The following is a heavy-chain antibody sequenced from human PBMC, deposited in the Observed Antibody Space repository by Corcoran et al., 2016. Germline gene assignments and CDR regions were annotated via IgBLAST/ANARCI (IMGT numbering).Heavy chain of an antibody. CDR3: ARRYCSSTSCYPVDY. V-gene: IGHV4-34*01. CDR2: INHSGST. Sequence: QVQLQQWGAGLLKPSETLSLPCAVYGGSFSGYYWSWIRQPPGKGLEWIGEINHSGSTNYNPSLKSRVTISVDTSKNQFSLKLSSVTAADTAVYYCARRYCSSTSCYPVDYWGQGTLVTVSS. D-gene: IGHD2-2*01. CDR1: GGSFSGYY. J-gene: IGHJ4*02.